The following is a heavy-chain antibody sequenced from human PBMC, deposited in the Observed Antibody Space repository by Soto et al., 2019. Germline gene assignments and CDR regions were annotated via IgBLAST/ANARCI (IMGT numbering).Heavy chain of an antibody. J-gene: IGHJ4*02. CDR2: IYYSGST. CDR3: ARTTGGGYCSGGSCPKAYYFDY. Sequence: QVQLQESGPGLVKPSETLSLTCTVSGGSISSYYWSWIRQPPGKGLEWIGHIYYSGSTNYNPSLKSRVTISVDTSKNQFSLKLSSVTAADTAVYYCARTTGGGYCSGGSCPKAYYFDYWGQGTLVTVSS. CDR1: GGSISSYY. V-gene: IGHV4-59*08. D-gene: IGHD2-15*01.